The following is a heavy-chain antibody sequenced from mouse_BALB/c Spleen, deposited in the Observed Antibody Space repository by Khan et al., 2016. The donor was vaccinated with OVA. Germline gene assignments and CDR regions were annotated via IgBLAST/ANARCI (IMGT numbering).Heavy chain of an antibody. CDR2: INTYIGEP. CDR1: GYTFTNYG. V-gene: IGHV9-3-1*01. Sequence: QIQLVQSGPELKKPGETVKISCKASGYTFTNYGMNWVKQAPGKGLKWMGWINTYIGEPTYADDFNGRFAFSLETSASTAYLQIHNLKNEDTATYFCARPPYFSYVMDNWGQGTSVTVSS. CDR3: ARPPYFSYVMDN. D-gene: IGHD2-10*01. J-gene: IGHJ4*01.